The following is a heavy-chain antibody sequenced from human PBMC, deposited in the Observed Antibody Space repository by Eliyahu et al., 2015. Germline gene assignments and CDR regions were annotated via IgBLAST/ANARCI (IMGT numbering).Heavy chain of an antibody. D-gene: IGHD4-17*01. CDR3: ARSKGKDGDYGLDY. Sequence: QVQLVESGGGVVQPGRSLXLXCAASGFPFXSYGMHWVRQAPGKGLEWVAVIWYDGSNKYYADSVKGRFTISRDNSKNTLYLQMNSLRAEDTAVYYCARSKGKDGDYGLDYWGQGTLVTVSS. J-gene: IGHJ4*02. CDR1: GFPFXSYG. V-gene: IGHV3-33*01. CDR2: IWYDGSNK.